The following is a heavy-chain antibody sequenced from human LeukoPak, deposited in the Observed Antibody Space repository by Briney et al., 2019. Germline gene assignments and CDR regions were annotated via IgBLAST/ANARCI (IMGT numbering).Heavy chain of an antibody. CDR3: AKDIGDAEYYGMDV. Sequence: GRSLRLSCTASGFTFDDYAMHWVRQAPGKGLEWVSGISWNSGSIGYADSVKGRFTISRDNAQNSLYLQMNSLRAEDTALYYCAKDIGDAEYYGMDVWGQGTTVTVSS. V-gene: IGHV3-9*01. CDR1: GFTFDDYA. J-gene: IGHJ6*02. CDR2: ISWNSGSI.